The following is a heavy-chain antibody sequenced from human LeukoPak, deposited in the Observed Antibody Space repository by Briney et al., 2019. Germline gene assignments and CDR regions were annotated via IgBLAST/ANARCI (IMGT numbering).Heavy chain of an antibody. J-gene: IGHJ4*02. CDR2: IIPIFGTA. CDR1: GGTFSSYA. D-gene: IGHD3-16*02. CDR3: VRAMNDYVWGSYPSLYYFDY. Sequence: SVKVSCKASGGTFSSYAISWVRQAPGQGLEWMGGIIPIFGTANYAQKFQGRVTITADESTSTAYMELSSLRSEDTAVYYCVRAMNDYVWGSYPSLYYFDYWGQGTLVTVSS. V-gene: IGHV1-69*13.